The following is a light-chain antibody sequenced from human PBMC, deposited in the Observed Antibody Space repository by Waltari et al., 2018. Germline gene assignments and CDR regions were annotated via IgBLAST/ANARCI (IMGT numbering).Light chain of an antibody. CDR1: QPVLYSSNNKNY. Sequence: DIVMTQSPDSLVVSLGERATINCKSSQPVLYSSNNKNYLAWSQQKPGQPPKLLIYWASTRESGVPDRFSGSGSGTDFTLTISSLQAEDVAVYYCQQYYSTLPYTFGQGTKLEIK. CDR3: QQYYSTLPYT. J-gene: IGKJ2*01. CDR2: WAS. V-gene: IGKV4-1*01.